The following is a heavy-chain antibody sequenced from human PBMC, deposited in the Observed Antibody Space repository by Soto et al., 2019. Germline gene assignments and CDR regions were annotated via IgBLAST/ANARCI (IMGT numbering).Heavy chain of an antibody. CDR1: EGTSISYY. D-gene: IGHD5-12*01. CDR2: IYYSGST. V-gene: IGHV4-59*01. J-gene: IGHJ5*02. Sequence: TLATQCLSYSVSEGTSISYYGSWIRQPPGKGLEWIGYIYYSGSTNYNPSLKSRVTISVDTSKNQFSLKLSSVTAADTAVYYCAREATHGSWFDPWGQGTLVTV. CDR3: AREATHGSWFDP.